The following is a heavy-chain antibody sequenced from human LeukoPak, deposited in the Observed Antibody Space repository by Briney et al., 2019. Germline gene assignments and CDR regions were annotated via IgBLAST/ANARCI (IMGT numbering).Heavy chain of an antibody. CDR2: ISSSSSYI. J-gene: IGHJ4*02. Sequence: PGGSLRLSCAASGFTFSSYSMNWVRQAPGQGLEWVSSISSSSSYIYYADSVKGRFTISRDNAKNSLYLQMNSLRAEDTAVYYCARDGVSGWYGGTFDYWGQGTLVTVSS. V-gene: IGHV3-21*01. CDR3: ARDGVSGWYGGTFDY. CDR1: GFTFSSYS. D-gene: IGHD6-19*01.